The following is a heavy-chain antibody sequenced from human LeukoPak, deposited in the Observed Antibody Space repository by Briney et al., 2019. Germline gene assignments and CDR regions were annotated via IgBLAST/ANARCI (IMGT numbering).Heavy chain of an antibody. CDR1: GFTFSSYS. V-gene: IGHV3-23*01. CDR2: ISGSGGST. J-gene: IGHJ4*02. CDR3: AKDSGGGGY. Sequence: PGGSLRLSCAASGFTFSSYSMNWVRQAPGKGLEWVSAISGSGGSTYYTDSVKGRFTTSRDNSKNTLYLQMNSLRAEDTAIYYCAKDSGGGGYWGQGTLVTVSS. D-gene: IGHD5-12*01.